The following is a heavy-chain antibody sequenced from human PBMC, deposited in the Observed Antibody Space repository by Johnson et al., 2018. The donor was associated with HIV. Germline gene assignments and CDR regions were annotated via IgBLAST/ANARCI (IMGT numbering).Heavy chain of an antibody. D-gene: IGHD1-26*01. Sequence: VHLVESGGGVVRPGGSLRLSCAASGFTFDDYGMSWVRQAPGKGLEWVSCINWNGGSTYYADSVKGRFTISRDNSKNTLHLQMSSLRPEDTAVYYCARVRVGAFDIWGQGTMVTVSS. CDR1: GFTFDDYG. V-gene: IGHV3-20*04. CDR2: INWNGGST. J-gene: IGHJ3*02. CDR3: ARVRVGAFDI.